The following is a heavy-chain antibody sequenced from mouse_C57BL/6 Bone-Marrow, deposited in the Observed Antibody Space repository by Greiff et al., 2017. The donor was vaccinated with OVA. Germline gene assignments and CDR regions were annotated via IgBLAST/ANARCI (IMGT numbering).Heavy chain of an antibody. CDR3: ARWLLRDWYIDV. D-gene: IGHD2-3*01. Sequence: EVKLMESGAELVKPGASVKLSCTASGFNIKDYYMHWVKQRTEQGLEWIGRIDPEDGETKYAPKFQGKATITADTSSNTAYLQLSSLTSEDTAVYYCARWLLRDWYIDVWGTGTTVTVSS. J-gene: IGHJ1*03. CDR1: GFNIKDYY. V-gene: IGHV14-2*01. CDR2: IDPEDGET.